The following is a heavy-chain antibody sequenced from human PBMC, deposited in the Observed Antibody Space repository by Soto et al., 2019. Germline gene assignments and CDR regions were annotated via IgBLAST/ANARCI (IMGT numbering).Heavy chain of an antibody. V-gene: IGHV3-30-3*01. CDR3: ARDSYSSSWDY. D-gene: IGHD6-13*01. CDR2: ISYDGSNK. CDR1: GFTFSSYA. J-gene: IGHJ4*02. Sequence: QVQLVESGGGVVQPGRSLRLSCAASGFTFSSYAMHWVRQAPGKGLEWGAVISYDGSNKYYADSVKGRFPISRDNSKNTLYLQMNSLRAEDTAVYYCARDSYSSSWDYWGQGTLVTVSS.